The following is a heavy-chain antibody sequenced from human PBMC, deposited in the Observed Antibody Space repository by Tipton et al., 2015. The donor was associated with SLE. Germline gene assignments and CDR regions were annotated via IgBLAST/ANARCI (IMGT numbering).Heavy chain of an antibody. D-gene: IGHD4-17*01. CDR3: TTVGYGDYFYYYGMDV. Sequence: SGVTSSRHGFHWVRQAPGKGLEWVAVIWYDGSKKYYGDSVKGRFTISRDDPRKMVYLQMNSLRAEDTAVYYCTTVGYGDYFYYYGMDVWGQGTTVTVSS. CDR2: IWYDGSKK. J-gene: IGHJ6*02. CDR1: GVTSSRHG. V-gene: IGHV3-33*01.